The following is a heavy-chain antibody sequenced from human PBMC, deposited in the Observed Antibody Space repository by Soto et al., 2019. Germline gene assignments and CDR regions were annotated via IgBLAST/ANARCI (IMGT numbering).Heavy chain of an antibody. V-gene: IGHV1-46*03. CDR2: INPSGGST. Sequence: GASVKVSCKASGYTFTSYYMHWVRQAPGQGLEWMGIINPSGGSTSYAQKFQGRVTMTRDTSTSTVYMELSSLRSEDTAVYYCARERDYDFWSGIPLGHYMDVWGKGTTVTVSS. CDR3: ARERDYDFWSGIPLGHYMDV. D-gene: IGHD3-3*01. J-gene: IGHJ6*03. CDR1: GYTFTSYY.